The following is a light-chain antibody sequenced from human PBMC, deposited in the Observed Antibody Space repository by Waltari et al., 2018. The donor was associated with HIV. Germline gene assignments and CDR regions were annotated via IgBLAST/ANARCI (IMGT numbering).Light chain of an antibody. Sequence: QSALTQPASVSGSPGQSITISCSGSRSEVGGYHYDPLYQQHPGKAPKPMIYAVSDRPSGVSNRFSGSKSDNTASLTISGLQTEDEADYYCSSYTSSYTVIFGGGTKLTVL. CDR3: SSYTSSYTVI. CDR2: AVS. V-gene: IGLV2-14*01. J-gene: IGLJ2*01. CDR1: RSEVGGYHY.